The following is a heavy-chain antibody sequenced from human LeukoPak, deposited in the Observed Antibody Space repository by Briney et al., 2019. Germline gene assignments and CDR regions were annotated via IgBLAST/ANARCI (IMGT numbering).Heavy chain of an antibody. CDR1: RGSISTNYY. D-gene: IGHD2-15*01. J-gene: IGHJ6*03. Sequence: PSETLSLTCTVSRGSISTNYYWGWIRQPPGKGLEWIGSIYYSGSPYYTPSLKGRVTISVDTSKNQFSLKLSSVTAADTAVYYCARGRGCSGGSCYSYYYYMDVWGKGTTVTVSS. CDR3: ARGRGCSGGSCYSYYYYMDV. V-gene: IGHV4-39*01. CDR2: IYYSGSP.